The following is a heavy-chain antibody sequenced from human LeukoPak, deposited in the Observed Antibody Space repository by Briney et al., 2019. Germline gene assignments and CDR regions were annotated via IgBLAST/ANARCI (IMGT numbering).Heavy chain of an antibody. V-gene: IGHV4-39*01. CDR3: AANSGYDYHPFDY. CDR2: IYYSGST. Sequence: SETLSLTCTVSGGSISSSSYYWGWIRQPPGKGLEWIGSIYYSGSTYYNPSLKSRVTISVDTSKNQFSLKLSSVTAADTAVYYCAANSGYDYHPFDYWGQGTLVTVSS. J-gene: IGHJ4*02. CDR1: GGSISSSSYY. D-gene: IGHD5-12*01.